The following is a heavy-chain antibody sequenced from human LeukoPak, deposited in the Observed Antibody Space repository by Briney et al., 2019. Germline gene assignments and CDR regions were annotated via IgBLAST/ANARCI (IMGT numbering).Heavy chain of an antibody. J-gene: IGHJ4*02. CDR1: GDSVFNNGVA. CDR2: TYFRSKWFN. CDR3: AREDRLGHFDY. Sequence: SQTLSLTCVISGDSVFNNGVAWNWIRQSPSRGLEWLGRTYFRSKWFNECPVSVKGRVTVNPETSKNQFSLQLNSMSPEDTAVYYCAREDRLGHFDYWGQGTLVTVSS. V-gene: IGHV6-1*01.